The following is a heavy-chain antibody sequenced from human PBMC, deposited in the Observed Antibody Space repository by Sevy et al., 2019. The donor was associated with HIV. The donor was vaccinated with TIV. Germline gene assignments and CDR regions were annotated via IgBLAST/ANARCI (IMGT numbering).Heavy chain of an antibody. CDR1: GYTFTSYA. CDR2: ISAYTADT. J-gene: IGHJ6*02. CDR3: ARGGDSSGLSYYYFGMDV. D-gene: IGHD3-22*01. Sequence: ASVKVSCKASGYTFTSYAISWVRQAPGQGLEWMGWISAYTADTNYAQNLQDRVTMTTDTSTNTAYMELRNLRSDDTALYCCARGGDSSGLSYYYFGMDVWGQWTTVTVSS. V-gene: IGHV1-18*01.